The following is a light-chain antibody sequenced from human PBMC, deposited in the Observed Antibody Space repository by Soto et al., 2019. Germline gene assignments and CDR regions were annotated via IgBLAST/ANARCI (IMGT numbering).Light chain of an antibody. V-gene: IGKV3D-20*02. CDR1: QSVSSNY. CDR3: QQRSVWPPIT. CDR2: GAS. Sequence: LTQSQGTLTLSPGKRATLSCRASQSVSSNYLAWYQQKPGQAPRLLIYGASSRATGIPDRFSGSGSGTDFTLTISRLEPEDSAVYYCQQRSVWPPITFGQGTRLEIK. J-gene: IGKJ5*01.